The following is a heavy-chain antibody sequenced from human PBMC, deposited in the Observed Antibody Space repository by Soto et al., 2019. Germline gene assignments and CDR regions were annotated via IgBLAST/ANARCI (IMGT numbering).Heavy chain of an antibody. J-gene: IGHJ3*02. D-gene: IGHD6-19*01. CDR3: ARGIAVAGDDAFDI. Sequence: GGSLRLSCAASGFTFSSYSMNWVRQAPGKGLEWISYIRTRDNTISYADSVKGRFTISTDTAKNSLFLQMNSLRAEDTAVYYRARGIAVAGDDAFDIWGQGTMVTVSS. CDR2: IRTRDNTI. V-gene: IGHV3-48*01. CDR1: GFTFSSYS.